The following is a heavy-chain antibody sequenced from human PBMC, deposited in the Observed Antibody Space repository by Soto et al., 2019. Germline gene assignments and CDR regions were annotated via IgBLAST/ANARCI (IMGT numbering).Heavy chain of an antibody. CDR2: INHSGST. Sequence: SETLSLTCAVYGGSFSGYYWSWIRQPPGKGLEWIGEINHSGSTNYNPSLKSRVTISVDTSKNQFSLKLSSVTAADTAVYYCARGRWIVVVPAAMGPVYYYCGMDVWGQGTTVAVS. CDR3: ARGRWIVVVPAAMGPVYYYCGMDV. V-gene: IGHV4-34*01. CDR1: GGSFSGYY. J-gene: IGHJ6*02. D-gene: IGHD2-2*01.